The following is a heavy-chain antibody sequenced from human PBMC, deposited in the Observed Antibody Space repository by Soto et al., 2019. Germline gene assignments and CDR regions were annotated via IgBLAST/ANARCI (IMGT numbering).Heavy chain of an antibody. V-gene: IGHV4-30-4*01. CDR1: GGSISSGYYY. J-gene: IGHJ3*02. CDR3: ARGSLFGVVPRPFDI. CDR2: IYYSGST. D-gene: IGHD3-3*01. Sequence: QVQLQESGPGLVKPSQTLSLTCTVSGGSISSGYYYWSWIRQPPGKGLEWVGFIYYSGSTYYNLSLKSRVSISVDTSKYQFSLRLTSVTAADTAVYYCARGSLFGVVPRPFDIWGQGTMVTVSS.